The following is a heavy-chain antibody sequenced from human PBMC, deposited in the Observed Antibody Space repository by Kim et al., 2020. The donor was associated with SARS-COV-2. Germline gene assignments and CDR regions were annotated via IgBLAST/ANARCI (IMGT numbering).Heavy chain of an antibody. V-gene: IGHV3-30*18. D-gene: IGHD3-10*01. CDR3: AKDSGSWSYYGGNYYYYGMDV. Sequence: GGSLRLSCAASGFTFSSYGMHWVRQAPGKGLEWVAVISYDGSNKYYADSVKGRFTISRDNSKNTLYLQMNSLRAEDTAVYYCAKDSGSWSYYGGNYYYYGMDVWGQGSTVTVSS. CDR2: ISYDGSNK. CDR1: GFTFSSYG. J-gene: IGHJ6*02.